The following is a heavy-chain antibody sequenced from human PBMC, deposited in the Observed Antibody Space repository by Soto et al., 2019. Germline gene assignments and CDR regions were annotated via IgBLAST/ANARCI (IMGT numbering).Heavy chain of an antibody. CDR1: GFPFTTYG. V-gene: IGHV3-30*03. CDR2: ISYDGSKK. J-gene: IGHJ4*02. CDR3: SSYGDYKGSNY. D-gene: IGHD4-17*01. Sequence: QVQLVESGGGVVQPGRSLRLSCAASGFPFTTYGMHWVREGPGKGLEWVAVISYDGSKKYYADSVKGRFTISRDNSKNTLDLQMNSLRAEDTAVYYCSSYGDYKGSNYWGQGTMVTVSS.